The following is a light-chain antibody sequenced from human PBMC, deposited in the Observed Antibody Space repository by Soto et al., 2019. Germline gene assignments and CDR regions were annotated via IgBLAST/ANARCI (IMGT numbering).Light chain of an antibody. CDR3: SSYTGSTNYV. CDR2: QVT. CDR1: SSDVGIYNY. V-gene: IGLV2-14*01. Sequence: QSALTQPASVSGSPGQSITISCTGTSSDVGIYNYVSWYQQHPGKAPKLMIYQVTNRPSGVSNRFSGSKSGNTASLTISGLQAEDEADYYCSSYTGSTNYVFGPGTKVIV. J-gene: IGLJ1*01.